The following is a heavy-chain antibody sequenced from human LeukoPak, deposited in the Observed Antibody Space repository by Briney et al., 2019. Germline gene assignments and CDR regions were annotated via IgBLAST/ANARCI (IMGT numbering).Heavy chain of an antibody. V-gene: IGHV4-38-2*01. CDR1: GYSISSGYY. Sequence: SETLSLTCAVSGYSISSGYYWSWVRQPAGKGLEWIGRINIGGTANNNPSLESRITISIDTSKNQFSLRLSSVTAADTAVYYCAADPLWSPGAYWGRGTLVTVSS. J-gene: IGHJ4*02. D-gene: IGHD2-21*01. CDR2: INIGGTA. CDR3: AADPLWSPGAY.